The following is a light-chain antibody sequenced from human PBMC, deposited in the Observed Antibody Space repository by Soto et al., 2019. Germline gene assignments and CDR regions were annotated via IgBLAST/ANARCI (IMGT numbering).Light chain of an antibody. Sequence: EIVLTQSPGTPSLSPGERATLSCRASQSVSGSYLAWYQQKPGQAPRLLIYGASSRATGIPDRFSGSGSGTDFTLTISRLEPEDFAVYYCQQYGSSLAWAFGQGTKVDIK. CDR3: QQYGSSLAWA. J-gene: IGKJ1*01. CDR2: GAS. CDR1: QSVSGSY. V-gene: IGKV3-20*01.